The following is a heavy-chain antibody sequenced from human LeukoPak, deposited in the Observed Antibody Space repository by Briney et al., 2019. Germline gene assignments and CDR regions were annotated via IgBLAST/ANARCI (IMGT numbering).Heavy chain of an antibody. CDR3: AKDAAGPEY. CDR1: EFTFSSYA. V-gene: IGHV3-64*04. Sequence: GGSLRLSCSASEFTFSSYAFYWVRQAPGKGLEYVSAISNNGGSTYHADSVKGRFTISRDNSRNTLYLLMNSLRAEDTAVYYCAKDAAGPEYWGQGTLVTVSP. CDR2: ISNNGGST. J-gene: IGHJ4*02. D-gene: IGHD6-13*01.